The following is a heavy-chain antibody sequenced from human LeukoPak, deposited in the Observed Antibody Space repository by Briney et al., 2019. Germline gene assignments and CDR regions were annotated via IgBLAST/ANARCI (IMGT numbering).Heavy chain of an antibody. CDR2: ISWDGGST. Sequence: GSLRLSCAASGFTLDDYTMHWVRQAPGKGLEWVSLISWDGGSTYYADSVKGRFTISRDNSKNSLYLQMNSLRTEDTALYYCAKDMLRYFEDYYYYYGMDVWGQGTTVTVSS. CDR1: GFTLDDYT. J-gene: IGHJ6*02. D-gene: IGHD3-9*01. V-gene: IGHV3-43*01. CDR3: AKDMLRYFEDYYYYYGMDV.